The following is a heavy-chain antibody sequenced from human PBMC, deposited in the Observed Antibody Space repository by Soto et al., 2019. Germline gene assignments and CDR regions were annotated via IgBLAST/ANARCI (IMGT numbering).Heavy chain of an antibody. Sequence: QVQLEESGPGLVKPSGTLSLTCAVSGGSISSSTWWSWVRQPPGKGLEWIGEVYPSGITHYNPSLKSRITTSIEKSKNQFSLKLSSVTAADTAVYYCARDGQYDSSGIMDVWGQGTTVTVSS. CDR2: VYPSGIT. CDR1: GGSISSSTW. J-gene: IGHJ6*02. V-gene: IGHV4-4*02. CDR3: ARDGQYDSSGIMDV. D-gene: IGHD3-22*01.